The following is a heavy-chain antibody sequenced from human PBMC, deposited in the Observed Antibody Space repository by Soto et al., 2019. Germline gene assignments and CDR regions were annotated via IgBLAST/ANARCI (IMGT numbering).Heavy chain of an antibody. D-gene: IGHD6-13*01. J-gene: IGHJ4*02. V-gene: IGHV3-33*01. CDR3: ARIGSWALNFDY. CDR2: IWSDGSNK. CDR1: GFTFSTYH. Sequence: GGSLRLSCAASGFTFSTYHVHWVRQAPGKGLEWVAVIWSDGSNKYYADSVKGRFTISRDNSKNTLYLQMNSLRVEDTAVYYCARIGSWALNFDYWGQGTQVTVSS.